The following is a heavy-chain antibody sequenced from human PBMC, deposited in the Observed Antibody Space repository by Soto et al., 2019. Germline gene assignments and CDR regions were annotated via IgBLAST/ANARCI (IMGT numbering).Heavy chain of an antibody. CDR1: GGSMRSGDYS. V-gene: IGHV4-30-2*01. CDR2: IYYSGNT. Sequence: QLQLQESGSGLVKPSQTLSLTCAVSGGSMRSGDYSWSWIRQPPGKGLEWIGYIYYSGNTYYNPFLKSRVTISVDRSKNQFSLKLSSVTAAETAVYYCVREAGNHYGSGSLFDYWGQGILVTVSS. J-gene: IGHJ4*02. D-gene: IGHD3-10*01. CDR3: VREAGNHYGSGSLFDY.